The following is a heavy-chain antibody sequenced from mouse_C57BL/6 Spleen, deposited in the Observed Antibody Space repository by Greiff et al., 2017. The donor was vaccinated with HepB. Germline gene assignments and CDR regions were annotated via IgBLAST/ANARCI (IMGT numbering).Heavy chain of an antibody. CDR3: AIYGSSPSWFAY. D-gene: IGHD1-1*01. CDR1: GFTFSSYA. CDR2: ISDGGSYT. V-gene: IGHV5-4*03. J-gene: IGHJ3*01. Sequence: EVKLVESGGGLVKPGGSLKLSCAASGFTFSSYAMSWVRQTPEKRLEWVATISDGGSYTYYPDNVKGRFTISRDNAKNNLYLQMSHLKSEDTAMYYCAIYGSSPSWFAYWGQGTLVTVSA.